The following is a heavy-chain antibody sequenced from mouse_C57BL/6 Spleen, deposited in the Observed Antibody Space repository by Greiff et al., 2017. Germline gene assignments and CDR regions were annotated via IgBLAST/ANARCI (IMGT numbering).Heavy chain of an antibody. D-gene: IGHD2-2*01. CDR2: ISSGGSYT. J-gene: IGHJ4*01. Sequence: EVNVVESGGDLVKPGGSLKLSCAASGFTFSSYGMSWVRQTPDKRLEWVATISSGGSYTYYPDSVKGRFTISRDNAKNTLYLQMSSLKSEDTAMYYCARDGIGYGGGAYAMDYWGQGTSVTVSS. CDR3: ARDGIGYGGGAYAMDY. V-gene: IGHV5-6*01. CDR1: GFTFSSYG.